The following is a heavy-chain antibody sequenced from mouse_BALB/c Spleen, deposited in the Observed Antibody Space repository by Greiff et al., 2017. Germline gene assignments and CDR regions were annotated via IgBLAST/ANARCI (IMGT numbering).Heavy chain of an antibody. CDR3: AIGGDGYYGGYAMDY. CDR2: ISYSGST. D-gene: IGHD2-3*01. J-gene: IGHJ4*01. CDR1: GYSITSDYA. Sequence: VQLQQSGPGLVKPSQSLSLTCTVTGYSITSDYAWNWIRQFPGNKLEWMGYISYSGSTSYNPSLKSRISITRDTSKNQFFLQLNSVTTEDTATYYCAIGGDGYYGGYAMDYWGQGTSVTVSS. V-gene: IGHV3-2*02.